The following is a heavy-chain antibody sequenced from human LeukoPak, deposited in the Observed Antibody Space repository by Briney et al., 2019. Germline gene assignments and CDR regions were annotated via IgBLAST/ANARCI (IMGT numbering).Heavy chain of an antibody. Sequence: GGSLRLSCAASGFTVSSNYMSWVRQAPGKGLESVSVTYSGGSTYYADSVKGRFTISRDNSKNTLYLQMNSLRAEDTAVYYCARGYCSGGSCLSFDYWGQGTLVTVSS. CDR3: ARGYCSGGSCLSFDY. V-gene: IGHV3-66*01. D-gene: IGHD2-15*01. CDR2: TYSGGST. J-gene: IGHJ4*02. CDR1: GFTVSSNY.